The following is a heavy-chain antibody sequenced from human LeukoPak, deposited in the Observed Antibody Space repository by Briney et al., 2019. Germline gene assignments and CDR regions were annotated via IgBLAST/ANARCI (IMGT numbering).Heavy chain of an antibody. CDR1: GGTFSSYD. D-gene: IGHD2-8*01. CDR3: ANYSFGITNGYFSI. V-gene: IGHV1-69*05. J-gene: IGHJ3*02. Sequence: SVKVSCKASGGTFSSYDISWVRQAPGRGLEWMGGIIPIFGSANYAQKFEDRVTIITDESTSTVYMELTSLTSEDTAVHFRANYSFGITNGYFSIWGQGTMVTVSS. CDR2: IIPIFGSA.